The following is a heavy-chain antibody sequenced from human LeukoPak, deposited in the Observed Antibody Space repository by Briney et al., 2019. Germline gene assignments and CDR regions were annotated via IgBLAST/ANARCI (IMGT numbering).Heavy chain of an antibody. CDR3: ARDEVTIFGVVTAEAFDI. D-gene: IGHD3-3*01. V-gene: IGHV3-21*01. CDR2: ISSSSSYI. Sequence: GGSLRLSCTASGFTFGDYAMSWFRQAPGKGLEWVSSISSSSSYIYYADSVKGRFTISRDNAKNSLYLQMNNLRAEDTAVYYCARDEVTIFGVVTAEAFDIWGQGTMVTVSS. J-gene: IGHJ3*02. CDR1: GFTFGDYA.